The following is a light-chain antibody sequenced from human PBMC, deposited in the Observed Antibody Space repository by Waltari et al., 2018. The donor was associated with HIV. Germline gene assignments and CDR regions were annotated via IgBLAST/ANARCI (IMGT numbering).Light chain of an antibody. CDR1: SSNIGTDYD. J-gene: IGLJ2*01. CDR3: QSYDSRLSAVV. Sequence: QSVLTQPPSVSGAPGQRVTISCTGSSSNIGTDYDVHWYQQIPGTVPKLLIYVNNNRPSGVPDRFSGSKSGTSASLAITGLQAEDETDYYCQSYDSRLSAVVFGGGTKLTVL. V-gene: IGLV1-40*01. CDR2: VNN.